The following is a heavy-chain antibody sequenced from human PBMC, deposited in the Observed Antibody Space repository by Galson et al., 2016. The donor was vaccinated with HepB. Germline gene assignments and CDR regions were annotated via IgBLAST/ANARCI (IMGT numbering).Heavy chain of an antibody. CDR2: IRQDGGEE. Sequence: SLRLSCAVSTVSLHNYEMNWVRLAPGKGLEWVANIRQDGGEEYYKDSVKGRFTISRDNADNSLYLQMNSLRAEDTALHYCAREGYGDALDHWGQGTLVTVST. D-gene: IGHD4-17*01. J-gene: IGHJ4*02. CDR1: TVSLHNYE. CDR3: AREGYGDALDH. V-gene: IGHV3-7*01.